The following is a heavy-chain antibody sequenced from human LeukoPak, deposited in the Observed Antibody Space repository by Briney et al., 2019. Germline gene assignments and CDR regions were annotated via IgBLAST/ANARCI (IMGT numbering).Heavy chain of an antibody. CDR1: GYTFTSYD. D-gene: IGHD1-14*01. CDR3: ATGTGDTFDI. Sequence: ASVKVSCKSSGYTFTSYDINWVRQATGQGLEWMGWMNPNSGNTGSAQKFQGRVTITRNTSISTAYMELSSLRSEDTAVYYCATGTGDTFDIWGQGTMVTVSS. V-gene: IGHV1-8*03. CDR2: MNPNSGNT. J-gene: IGHJ3*02.